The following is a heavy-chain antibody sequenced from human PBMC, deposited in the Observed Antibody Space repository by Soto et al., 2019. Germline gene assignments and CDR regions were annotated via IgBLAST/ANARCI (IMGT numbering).Heavy chain of an antibody. J-gene: IGHJ4*02. CDR1: GFTFSSYG. V-gene: IGHV3-30*18. D-gene: IGHD6-6*01. Sequence: GGSLRLSCAASGFTFSSYGMHWVRQAPGKGLEWVAVISYDGSNKYYADSVKGRFTISRDNSKNTLYLQMNSLRAEDTAVYYCXKDPAPYSSSSGNYFDYWGQGTLVTVSS. CDR2: ISYDGSNK. CDR3: XKDPAPYSSSSGNYFDY.